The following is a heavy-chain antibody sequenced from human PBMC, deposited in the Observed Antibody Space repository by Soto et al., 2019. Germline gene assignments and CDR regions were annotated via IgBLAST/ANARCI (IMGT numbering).Heavy chain of an antibody. CDR2: IWYDGSNK. D-gene: IGHD3-16*01. Sequence: QVQLVESGGGVVQPGRSLRLSCAASGFTFSSYGMHWVRQAPGKGLEWVAVIWYDGSNKYYADSVKGQFTISRDNSKNTLYLQMNSLRAEDTAVYYCARDGAYFDYWGQGTLVTVSS. J-gene: IGHJ4*02. CDR3: ARDGAYFDY. V-gene: IGHV3-33*01. CDR1: GFTFSSYG.